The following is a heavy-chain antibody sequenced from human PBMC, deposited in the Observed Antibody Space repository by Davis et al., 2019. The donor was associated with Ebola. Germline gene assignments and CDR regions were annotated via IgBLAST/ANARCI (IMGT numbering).Heavy chain of an antibody. CDR1: GGSISSSSYY. D-gene: IGHD6-6*01. CDR3: ARSSYSSSSLLDS. CDR2: IYYSGST. J-gene: IGHJ4*02. Sequence: MPSETLSLTCTVSGGSISSSSYYWGWIRQPPGKGLEWIGYIYYSGSTNYNPSLKSRITISIDTSKTQFSLKLSSVTAADTAMYYCARSSYSSSSLLDSWGQGTLVTVSS. V-gene: IGHV4-61*05.